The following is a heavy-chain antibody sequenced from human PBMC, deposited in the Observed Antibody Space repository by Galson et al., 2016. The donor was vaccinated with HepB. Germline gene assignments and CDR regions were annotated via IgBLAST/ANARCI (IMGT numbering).Heavy chain of an antibody. V-gene: IGHV5-51*01. CDR3: ARVMGQWLPYF. CDR2: TYPRESDT. D-gene: IGHD6-19*01. CDR1: GYTFTDYW. J-gene: IGHJ4*02. Sequence: QSGAEVTKPGESLKISCETSGYTFTDYWIGWVRQLPGKGLEWMGITYPRESDTRYSPSFPGQVTISADKSISTLYLHWSSLKASDTAMYYCARVMGQWLPYFWGQGTLVTVSS.